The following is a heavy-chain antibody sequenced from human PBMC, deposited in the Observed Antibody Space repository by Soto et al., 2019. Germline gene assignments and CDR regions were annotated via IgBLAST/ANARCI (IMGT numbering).Heavy chain of an antibody. D-gene: IGHD6-13*01. CDR1: GGSISSYY. CDR3: AREGGSSRPENWFDP. V-gene: IGHV4-59*01. Sequence: SETLSLTCTVSGGSISSYYWSWIRQPPGKGLEWIGYIYYSGSTNYNPSLKSRVTISVDTSKNQFSLKLSSVTAADTAVYYCAREGGSSRPENWFDPWGQGTLVTVSS. J-gene: IGHJ5*02. CDR2: IYYSGST.